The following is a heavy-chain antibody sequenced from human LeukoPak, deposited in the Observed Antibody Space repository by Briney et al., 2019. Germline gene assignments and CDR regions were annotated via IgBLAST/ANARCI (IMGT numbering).Heavy chain of an antibody. J-gene: IGHJ4*02. CDR2: IRYHGSNK. D-gene: IGHD2-2*01. CDR1: GFSFSSYG. V-gene: IGHV3-30*02. Sequence: PGGSLRLSCAASGFSFSSYGMNGVRQAPGKWLEGVAFIRYHGSNKYYADAVKGRFTISRDNSKNPLYLQMNSLRAEDTAVYYCAKDSSPLGYCSSTSCYYFDYWGQGTLVTVSS. CDR3: AKDSSPLGYCSSTSCYYFDY.